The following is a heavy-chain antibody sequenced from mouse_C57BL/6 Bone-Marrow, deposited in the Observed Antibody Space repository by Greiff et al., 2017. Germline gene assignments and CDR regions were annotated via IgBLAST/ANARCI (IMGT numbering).Heavy chain of an antibody. CDR1: GYAFSSSW. Sequence: VQLQQSGPELVKPGASVKISCKASGYAFSSSWMNWVKQRPGKGLEWIGRIYPGDGDTNYNGKFKGKATLTADKSSSTAYMQLSSLTSEDSAVYFCAYYGSSYSYWYFGVWGTGTTVTVSS. CDR2: IYPGDGDT. J-gene: IGHJ1*03. D-gene: IGHD1-1*01. CDR3: AYYGSSYSYWYFGV. V-gene: IGHV1-82*01.